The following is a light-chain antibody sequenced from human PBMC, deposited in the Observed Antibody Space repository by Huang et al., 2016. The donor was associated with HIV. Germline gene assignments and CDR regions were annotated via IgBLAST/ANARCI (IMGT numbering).Light chain of an antibody. J-gene: IGKJ4*01. CDR1: QSVGSN. V-gene: IGKV3-15*01. Sequence: VMRQSPATRSVAPGERATPASRASQSVGSNLAWYQQRPGQAPRLLSYGASMRATGVPVRFSGSGSGTDFTLTISSLQSEDFAIYYCQRYNDWLSLTFGGGTRVEIK. CDR2: GAS. CDR3: QRYNDWLSLT.